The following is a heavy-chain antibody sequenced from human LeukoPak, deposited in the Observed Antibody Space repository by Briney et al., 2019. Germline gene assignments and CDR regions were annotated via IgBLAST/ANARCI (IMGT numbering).Heavy chain of an antibody. CDR3: ARDPGYYYDSSGPYYFDY. CDR2: YTSGST. V-gene: IGHV4-4*07. Sequence: YTSGSTNYNPSLKSRVTMSVDTSKNQFSLKLSSVTAADTAVYYCARDPGYYYDSSGPYYFDYWGQGTLVTVSS. D-gene: IGHD3-22*01. J-gene: IGHJ4*02.